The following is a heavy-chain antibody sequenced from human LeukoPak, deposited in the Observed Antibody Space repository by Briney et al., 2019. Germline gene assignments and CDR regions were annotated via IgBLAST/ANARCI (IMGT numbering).Heavy chain of an antibody. J-gene: IGHJ4*02. V-gene: IGHV4-34*01. CDR2: INHSGST. D-gene: IGHD1-26*01. CDR1: GGSMSPYH. Sequence: SETLSLTCTVSGGSMSPYHWGWIRQPPGKGLEWIGEINHSGSTNYNPSLKSRVTISVDTSKNQFSLKLSSVTAADTAVYYCARVDGSYSYSYPGPFADYWGQGTLVTVSS. CDR3: ARVDGSYSYSYPGPFADY.